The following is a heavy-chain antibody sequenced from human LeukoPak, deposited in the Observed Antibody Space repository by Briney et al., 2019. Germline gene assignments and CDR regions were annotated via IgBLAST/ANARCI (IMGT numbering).Heavy chain of an antibody. D-gene: IGHD6-19*01. Sequence: GGSLRLSCAASGFTFDDYGMSWVRQAPGKGLEWVSGISGSGGSTYYADSVKGRFTISRENSKNTLYLRMNSLRAEDTAVYYCAKDVQWLIFDYWGQGTLVTVSS. CDR1: GFTFDDYG. J-gene: IGHJ4*02. CDR3: AKDVQWLIFDY. V-gene: IGHV3-23*01. CDR2: ISGSGGST.